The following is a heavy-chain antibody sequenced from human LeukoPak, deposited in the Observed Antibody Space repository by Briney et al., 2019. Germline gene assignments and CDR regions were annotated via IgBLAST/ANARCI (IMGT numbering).Heavy chain of an antibody. J-gene: IGHJ6*03. Sequence: ASVKVSCKASGYTFTGYYMHWVRQAPGQGLEWMGWINPNSSGTNYAQRFQGRVTMTRDTSISTAYMELSRLRSDDTAVYYCARDTGEAAGTSYYYYMDVWGKGTTVTVSS. CDR3: ARDTGEAAGTSYYYYMDV. D-gene: IGHD6-13*01. V-gene: IGHV1-2*02. CDR1: GYTFTGYY. CDR2: INPNSSGT.